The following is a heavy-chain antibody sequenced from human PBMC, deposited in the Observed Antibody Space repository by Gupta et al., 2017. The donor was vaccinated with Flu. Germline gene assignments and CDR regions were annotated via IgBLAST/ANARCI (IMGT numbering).Heavy chain of an antibody. CDR2: SSGGDIAK. J-gene: IGHJ4*02. CDR1: GFTFNDYV. Sequence: VQLVESGGGLVKPGGSLRLSCAASGFTFNDYVISWIRQAPGKGLEWISYSSGGDIAKSYADSVKGRFTISRDSAKTLYLQMDSLRAEDTAVYYCAKERGYGNNYFHYWGQGTLVTVSS. V-gene: IGHV3-11*01. D-gene: IGHD5-12*01. CDR3: AKERGYGNNYFHY.